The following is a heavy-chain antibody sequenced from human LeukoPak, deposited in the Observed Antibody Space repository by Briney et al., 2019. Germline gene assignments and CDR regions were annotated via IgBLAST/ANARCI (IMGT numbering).Heavy chain of an antibody. J-gene: IGHJ3*02. Sequence: PSQTLSLTCTVSGGSISGDGYYWSWIRQPAGKGLEWIGRIYTTGSTNYNPSLKSRVTISVDTSKNQFSLKLSSVTAADTAVYYCARRGGGATSGGAFDIWGQGTMVTVSS. V-gene: IGHV4-61*02. CDR1: GGSISGDGYY. CDR3: ARRGGGATSGGAFDI. D-gene: IGHD1-26*01. CDR2: IYTTGST.